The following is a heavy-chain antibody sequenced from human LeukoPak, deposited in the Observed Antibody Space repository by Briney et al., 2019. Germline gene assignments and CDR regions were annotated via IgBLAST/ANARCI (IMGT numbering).Heavy chain of an antibody. D-gene: IGHD2-15*01. CDR3: ARDNSPATYYYYMDV. J-gene: IGHJ6*03. CDR1: GGTFSSYA. CDR2: IIPIFGTA. V-gene: IGHV1-69*06. Sequence: GASVKVSCKASGGTFSSYAISWVRQAPGQGLEWMGGIIPIFGTANYAQKFQGRVTITADKSTSTAYMELSSLRSEDTAVYYCARDNSPATYYYYMDVWGKGTTVTVSS.